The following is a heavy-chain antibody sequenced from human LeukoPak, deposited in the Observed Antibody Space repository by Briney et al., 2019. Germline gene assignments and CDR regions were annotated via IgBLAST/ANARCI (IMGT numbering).Heavy chain of an antibody. CDR2: IIPIFGTA. CDR1: GGTFSSYA. Sequence: GASVKVSCKASGGTFSSYAISWVRQAPGQGLGWMGGIIPIFGTANYAQKFQGRVTITTDESTSTAYMELSSLRSEDTAVYYCARGASSSSPFSYFDYWGQGTLVTVSS. V-gene: IGHV1-69*05. D-gene: IGHD6-13*01. CDR3: ARGASSSSPFSYFDY. J-gene: IGHJ4*02.